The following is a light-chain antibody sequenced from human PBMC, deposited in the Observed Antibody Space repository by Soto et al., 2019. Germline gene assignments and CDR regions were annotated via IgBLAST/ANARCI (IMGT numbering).Light chain of an antibody. J-gene: IGKJ5*01. CDR2: AAS. Sequence: DIQMTQSPSYLSASVGDRVTITCRASQSISSYLNWYQQKPGKAPKLVIYAASSLQSGVPSRFSGSGSGTDGTITISSLKPEDGATYYCQQSYSTKITFGQGTRLEIK. V-gene: IGKV1-39*01. CDR1: QSISSY. CDR3: QQSYSTKIT.